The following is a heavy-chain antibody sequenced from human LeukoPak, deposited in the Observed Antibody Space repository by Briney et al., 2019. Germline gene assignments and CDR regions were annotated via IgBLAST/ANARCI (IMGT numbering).Heavy chain of an antibody. CDR3: ARSNTAQQLLDSSKFWFDP. D-gene: IGHD6-13*01. Sequence: GASVKVSCKASGYTFTSYGISWVRQAPGQGLEWMGWISAYNGNTNYAQKLQGRVTMTTDTSTSTAYMELRSLRSDDTAVYYGARSNTAQQLLDSSKFWFDPWGQGTLVTVSS. V-gene: IGHV1-18*01. CDR2: ISAYNGNT. CDR1: GYTFTSYG. J-gene: IGHJ5*02.